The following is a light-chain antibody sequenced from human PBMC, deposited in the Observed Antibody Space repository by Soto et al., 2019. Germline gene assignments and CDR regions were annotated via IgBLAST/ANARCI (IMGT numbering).Light chain of an antibody. CDR2: KAS. V-gene: IGKV1-5*03. CDR1: QSISSW. Sequence: DIQMTQSPSTLSASVGDRVTITCRASQSISSWLAWYQQKPGKAPKLLIYKASSLESGVPSRFSGSGSGTEFTLTISSLQPDDFATYYFQHYNSYSITFGQGTRLEIK. J-gene: IGKJ5*01. CDR3: QHYNSYSIT.